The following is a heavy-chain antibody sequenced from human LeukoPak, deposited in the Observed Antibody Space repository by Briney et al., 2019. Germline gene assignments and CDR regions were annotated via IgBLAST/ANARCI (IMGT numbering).Heavy chain of an antibody. CDR1: GFTFSSYW. V-gene: IGHV3-74*01. J-gene: IGHJ4*02. CDR3: EKPEGGYTNWYYFDY. CDR2: INSAGSST. D-gene: IGHD1-14*01. Sequence: PGGSLRLSCAVSGFTFSSYWMHWVRQAPGKGLVWVSRINSAGSSTSYADSVKGRFTIPRDNSKNTLYLQMHSLRPEDKALYYCEKPEGGYTNWYYFDYWGQGTLVTVSS.